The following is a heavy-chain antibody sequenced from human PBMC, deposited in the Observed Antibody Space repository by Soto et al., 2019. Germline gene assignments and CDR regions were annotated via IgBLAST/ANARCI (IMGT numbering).Heavy chain of an antibody. V-gene: IGHV1-2*04. D-gene: IGHD3-10*01. Sequence: ASVKVSCKASGYTFTDYYIHWVRQAPGQGLEWMGWINPNSGATNYAQKFQGWVTMTRDTSITTAYMELSRLISDDTAVYYCARSPGITMVRGPISYWGQGTLVTVSS. CDR3: ARSPGITMVRGPISY. CDR2: INPNSGAT. J-gene: IGHJ4*02. CDR1: GYTFTDYY.